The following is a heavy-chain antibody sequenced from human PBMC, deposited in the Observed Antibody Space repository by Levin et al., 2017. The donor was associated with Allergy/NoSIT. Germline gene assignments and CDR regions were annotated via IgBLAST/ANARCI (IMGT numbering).Heavy chain of an antibody. Sequence: GGSLRLSCAASGFTFSSYAMHWVRQAPGKGLEWVAVISYDGSNKYYADSVKGRFTISRDNSRNTLFLQMNSLRAEDTAVYYCARDHSGSPIYYFDHWGQGTLVTVSS. J-gene: IGHJ4*02. CDR3: ARDHSGSPIYYFDH. V-gene: IGHV3-30*04. D-gene: IGHD1-26*01. CDR2: ISYDGSNK. CDR1: GFTFSSYA.